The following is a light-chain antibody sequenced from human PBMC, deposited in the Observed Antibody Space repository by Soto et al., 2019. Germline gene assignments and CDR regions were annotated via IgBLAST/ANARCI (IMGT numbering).Light chain of an antibody. Sequence: QSVLTQPRSVSGSPGQSVTISCTGTSSVVGGYNYVSWYQQHPGKAPKLMIYDISKRPSGVPDRFSGSKSGNTASLTISELQAEDEADYYCCSYAGSYTYVFGTGTKVTVL. CDR3: CSYAGSYTYV. V-gene: IGLV2-11*01. CDR2: DIS. J-gene: IGLJ1*01. CDR1: SSVVGGYNY.